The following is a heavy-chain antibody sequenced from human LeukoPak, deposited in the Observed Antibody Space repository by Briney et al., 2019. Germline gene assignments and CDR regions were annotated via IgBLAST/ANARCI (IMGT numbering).Heavy chain of an antibody. Sequence: PGGSLRLSCAASGFTFSSYAMHRVRQAPGKGLEWVAVISYDGSNKYYADSVKGRFTISRDNSKNTLYLQMNSLRAEDTAVYYCARTVICSGGSCYSSAAFDIWGQGTMVTVSS. CDR2: ISYDGSNK. V-gene: IGHV3-30*04. CDR1: GFTFSSYA. J-gene: IGHJ3*02. D-gene: IGHD2-15*01. CDR3: ARTVICSGGSCYSSAAFDI.